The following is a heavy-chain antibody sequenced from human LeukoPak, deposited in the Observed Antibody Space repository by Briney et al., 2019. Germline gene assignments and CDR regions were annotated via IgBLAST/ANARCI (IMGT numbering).Heavy chain of an antibody. Sequence: TGRSLRLSCAASGFTFSSYGMHWVRQAPGKGLEWVAVIPYDGSNKYYADSVKGRFTISRDNSKNTLYLQMNSLRAEDTAVYYCAKGRAADPYYYDSSGYYDYWGQGTLVTVSS. D-gene: IGHD3-22*01. CDR1: GFTFSSYG. J-gene: IGHJ4*02. CDR3: AKGRAADPYYYDSSGYYDY. V-gene: IGHV3-30*18. CDR2: IPYDGSNK.